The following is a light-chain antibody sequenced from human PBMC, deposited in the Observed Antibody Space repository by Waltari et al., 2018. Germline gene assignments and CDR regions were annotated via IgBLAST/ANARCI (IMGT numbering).Light chain of an antibody. CDR1: SRDVGRYNL. CDR2: EDT. CDR3: CAHAGSGIWV. V-gene: IGLV2-23*01. Sequence: QSALTQPASVSGSPGQSTTLPCTGTSRDVGRYNLLSWYQQHPGNVPKLLIYEDTKRPSGVSDRFSGSKSGNTASLTISGLQAEDEADYHCCAHAGSGIWVFGGGTKLTVL. J-gene: IGLJ3*02.